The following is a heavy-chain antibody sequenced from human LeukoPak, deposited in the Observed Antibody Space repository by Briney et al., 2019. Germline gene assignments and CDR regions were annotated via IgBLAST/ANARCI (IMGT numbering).Heavy chain of an antibody. J-gene: IGHJ4*02. CDR2: INHSGGT. Sequence: SETLSLTCAVYGGSFSGYYCNWIRQPPGKGLEWIGEINHSGGTNYNPSLKSRVTISVDTSKNQFSLKLSSVTAADTAVYYCARGRTRGFDHWGQGTLVTVSS. CDR3: ARGRTRGFDH. CDR1: GGSFSGYY. V-gene: IGHV4-34*01.